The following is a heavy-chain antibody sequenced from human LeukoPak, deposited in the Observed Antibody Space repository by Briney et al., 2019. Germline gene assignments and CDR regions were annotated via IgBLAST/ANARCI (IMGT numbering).Heavy chain of an antibody. D-gene: IGHD6-6*01. Sequence: HPGGSLRLSCAASGFTFSDYWLSWVRQAPGKGLEWVANIKQDGSEKNYVDSVMGRFTISRDSVKSSLYLQMNSLRAEDTAVYYCARGKGSSSAGYWGQGTLVTVSS. V-gene: IGHV3-7*01. CDR1: GFTFSDYW. CDR3: ARGKGSSSAGY. J-gene: IGHJ4*02. CDR2: IKQDGSEK.